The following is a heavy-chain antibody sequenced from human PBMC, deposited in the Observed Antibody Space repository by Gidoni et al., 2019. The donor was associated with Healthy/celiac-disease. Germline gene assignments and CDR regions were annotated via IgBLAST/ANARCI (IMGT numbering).Heavy chain of an antibody. CDR2: IRSKAYGGTT. D-gene: IGHD3-22*01. Sequence: ASGFTFGDYAMSWFRQAPGKGLEWVGFIRSKAYGGTTEYAASVKGRFTISRDDSKSIAYLQMNSLKTEDTAVYYCTRAFSSGYYYDWFDPWGQGTLVTVSS. J-gene: IGHJ5*02. CDR3: TRAFSSGYYYDWFDP. CDR1: GFTFGDYA. V-gene: IGHV3-49*03.